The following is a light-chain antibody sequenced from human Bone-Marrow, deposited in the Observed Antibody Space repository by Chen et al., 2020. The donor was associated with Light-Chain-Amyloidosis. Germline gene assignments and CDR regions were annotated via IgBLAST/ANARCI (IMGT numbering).Light chain of an antibody. CDR3: QVWDRSGDRPV. CDR1: NIGSTS. Sequence: SYVLTQPSSVSVAPGQTATIACGGNNIGSTSVHWYQQTPGQAPLLVVYDDSDRPSGIPERLSGSNSENTATLTIRRVEAGDEAYYYCQVWDRSGDRPVFGGGTKLTVL. CDR2: DDS. J-gene: IGLJ3*02. V-gene: IGLV3-21*02.